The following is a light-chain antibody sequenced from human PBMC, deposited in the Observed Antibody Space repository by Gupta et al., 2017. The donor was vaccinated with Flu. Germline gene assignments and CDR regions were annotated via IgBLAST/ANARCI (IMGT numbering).Light chain of an antibody. CDR3: QQYYNSPFT. J-gene: IGKJ3*01. Sequence: SCRSSQSFLHSSNNKNYLAWYQQKPGQPPKLLIYWASTRESGVSDRFSGSGSETDFTLTITSLQAEDVAVYYCQQYYNSPFTFGPGTKVDFK. V-gene: IGKV4-1*01. CDR2: WAS. CDR1: QSFLHSSNNKNY.